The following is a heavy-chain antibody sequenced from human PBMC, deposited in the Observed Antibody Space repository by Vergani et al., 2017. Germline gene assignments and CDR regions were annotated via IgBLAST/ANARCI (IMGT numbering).Heavy chain of an antibody. CDR1: GGYISSYY. Sequence: QVQLQESGPGLVKPSETLSLTCTVSGGYISSYYWSWIRQPPGKGRDWIGYIYYSGSTNYNPSLKSRVTISVDTSKNQFSLKLSSVTAADTAVYYCARAGTVYGMDVWGQGTTVTVSS. CDR2: IYYSGST. V-gene: IGHV4-59*01. CDR3: ARAGTVYGMDV. J-gene: IGHJ6*02. D-gene: IGHD2-8*02.